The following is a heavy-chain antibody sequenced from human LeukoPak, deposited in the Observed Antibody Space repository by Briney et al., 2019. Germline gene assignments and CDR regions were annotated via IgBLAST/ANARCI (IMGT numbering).Heavy chain of an antibody. Sequence: KPSETLSLTCTVSGGSISSGGYYWSWIRQPPGKGLEWIGYIYHSGSTYYNPSLKSRVTISVDRSKNQFSLKLSSVTAADTAVYYCARATLQSSSSGFDYWGQGTLVTVSS. J-gene: IGHJ4*02. D-gene: IGHD6-6*01. CDR3: ARATLQSSSSGFDY. CDR2: IYHSGST. CDR1: GGSISSGGYY. V-gene: IGHV4-30-2*01.